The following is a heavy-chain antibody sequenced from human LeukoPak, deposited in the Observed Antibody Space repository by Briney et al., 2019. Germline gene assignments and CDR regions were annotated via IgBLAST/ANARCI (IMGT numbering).Heavy chain of an antibody. Sequence: PSETLSLTCTVSGGSISSSSYYWGWIRQPPGKGLEWIGSIYYSGGTYYNPSLKSRVTISVDTSKNQFSLKLSSVTAADTAVYYCARHGRRAARYLGNWFDPWGQGTLVTVSS. J-gene: IGHJ5*02. D-gene: IGHD6-6*01. CDR3: ARHGRRAARYLGNWFDP. V-gene: IGHV4-39*01. CDR1: GGSISSSSYY. CDR2: IYYSGGT.